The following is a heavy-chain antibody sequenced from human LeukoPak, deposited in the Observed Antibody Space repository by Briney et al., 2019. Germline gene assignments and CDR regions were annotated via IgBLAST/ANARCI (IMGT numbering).Heavy chain of an antibody. D-gene: IGHD3-9*01. CDR2: ISGSCGST. CDR3: ASDLSGYHDY. J-gene: IGHJ4*02. CDR1: GFTFSSYA. V-gene: IGHV3-23*01. Sequence: GGSLRLSCAASGFTFSSYAMSWVRQAPGKGLEWVSSISGSCGSTYYAASVKGRFNISKDNSKNTLYLKTNSMSDEDTAVYYCASDLSGYHDYWGQGTLVTVSS.